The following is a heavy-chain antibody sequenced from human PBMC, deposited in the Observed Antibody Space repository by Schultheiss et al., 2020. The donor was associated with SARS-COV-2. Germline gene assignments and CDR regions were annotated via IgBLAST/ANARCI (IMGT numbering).Heavy chain of an antibody. CDR2: IYYSGST. D-gene: IGHD3-10*01. J-gene: IGHJ5*02. CDR1: GGSISSGGYY. CDR3: ARGRVRGVIFNWFDP. V-gene: IGHV4-31*03. Sequence: LRLSCTVSGGSISSGGYYWSWIRQHPGKGLEWIGYIYYSGSTYYNPSLKSRVTISVDTSKNQFSLKLSSVTAADTAVYYCARGRVRGVIFNWFDPWGQGTLVTVSS.